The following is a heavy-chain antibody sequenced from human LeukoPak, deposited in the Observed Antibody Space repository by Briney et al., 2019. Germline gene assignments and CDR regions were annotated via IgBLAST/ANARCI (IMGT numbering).Heavy chain of an antibody. V-gene: IGHV5-51*01. CDR3: ARLGVPAATARYYYYMDV. CDR2: IYPGDSDT. Sequence: GESLKISFKGSGYSFTSYWIGWVRQMPGKGLEWMGIIYPGDSDTRYSPSFQGQVPISADKSISTAYLQWSSLKASDTAMYYCARLGVPAATARYYYYMDVWGKGTTVTVSS. CDR1: GYSFTSYW. J-gene: IGHJ6*03. D-gene: IGHD2-2*01.